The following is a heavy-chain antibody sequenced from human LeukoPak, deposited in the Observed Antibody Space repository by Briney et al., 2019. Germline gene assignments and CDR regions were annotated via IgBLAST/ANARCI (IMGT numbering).Heavy chain of an antibody. Sequence: GGSLRLSCAGSGFTFGGDGMHWFRQTPGKGLEWVAVIAYDGSRAFYADSVKGRFTISRDNSKNTMSVQMDDLRAEDTAVYYCTRYNNDHFDYWGQGNLVTVSS. CDR2: IAYDGSRA. CDR3: TRYNNDHFDY. V-gene: IGHV3-33*05. CDR1: GFTFGGDG. J-gene: IGHJ4*02. D-gene: IGHD1-14*01.